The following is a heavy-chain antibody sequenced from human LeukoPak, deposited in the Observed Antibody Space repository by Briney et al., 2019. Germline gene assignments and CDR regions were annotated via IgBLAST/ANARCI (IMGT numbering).Heavy chain of an antibody. V-gene: IGHV4-39*01. J-gene: IGHJ3*02. CDR1: GGSISSSSYY. CDR3: AFHSGSLSAFDI. D-gene: IGHD1-26*01. CDR2: IYYSGST. Sequence: PSETLSLTCTVSGGSISSSSYYWGWVRQPPGKGLEWIGSIYYSGSTYYDPSLKSRVTISVDTSKNQFSLKLSSVTAADTAVYYYAFHSGSLSAFDIWGQGTMVTVSS.